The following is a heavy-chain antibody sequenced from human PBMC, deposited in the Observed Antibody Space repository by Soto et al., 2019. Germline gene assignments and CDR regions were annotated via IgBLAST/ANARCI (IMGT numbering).Heavy chain of an antibody. J-gene: IGHJ6*02. CDR2: IIPIFGTA. Sequence: ASVKVSCKASGGTFSSYAISWVRQAPGQGLEWMGGIIPIFGTANYAQKFQGRVTITADESTSTAYMELSSLRSEDTAVYYCARGLRYFDWLFYESYYYCGMDVWGQGTTVTVSS. CDR1: GGTFSSYA. CDR3: ARGLRYFDWLFYESYYYCGMDV. D-gene: IGHD3-9*01. V-gene: IGHV1-69*13.